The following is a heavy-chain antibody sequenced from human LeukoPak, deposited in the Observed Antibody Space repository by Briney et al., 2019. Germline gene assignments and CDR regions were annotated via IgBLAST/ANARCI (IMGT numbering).Heavy chain of an antibody. Sequence: SETLSLTCTVSGGSISSYYWSWIRQPPGKGLEWIGYIYYSGSTNYNPSLKSRVTISVDTSKNQFSLKLSSVTAADTAVYYCASSTTVTYYFDYWGQGTLVTVSS. V-gene: IGHV4-59*12. J-gene: IGHJ4*02. D-gene: IGHD4-17*01. CDR1: GGSISSYY. CDR2: IYYSGST. CDR3: ASSTTVTYYFDY.